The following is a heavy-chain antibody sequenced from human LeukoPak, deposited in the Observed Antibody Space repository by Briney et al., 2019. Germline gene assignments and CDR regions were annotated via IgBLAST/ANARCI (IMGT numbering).Heavy chain of an antibody. CDR2: IYSGGST. V-gene: IGHV3-53*01. Sequence: GGSLRLSCAASGFTVRSNYMSWVRQAPGKGLEWVSIIYSGGSTYYADSVKGRFTISRDNSKNTLFLQMNSLRAEDTAVYYCARDVKGRRYYYMDVWGKGTTVTVSS. CDR1: GFTVRSNY. D-gene: IGHD3-10*01. CDR3: ARDVKGRRYYYMDV. J-gene: IGHJ6*03.